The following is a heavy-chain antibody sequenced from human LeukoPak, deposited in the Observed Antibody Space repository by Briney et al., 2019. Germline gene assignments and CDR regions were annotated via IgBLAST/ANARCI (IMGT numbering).Heavy chain of an antibody. V-gene: IGHV3-23*01. CDR2: LTGGGGGT. D-gene: IGHD1-14*01. CDR1: GFTFSSYW. J-gene: IGHJ4*02. CDR3: AKDKGAVTGTFDY. Sequence: GGSLRLSCAASGFTFSSYWMYWVRQAPGKGLEWVSGLTGGGGGTSYADSVKGRFTISRDNSKNTLYLQMNSLRAEDTAVYYCAKDKGAVTGTFDYWGQGTLVTVSS.